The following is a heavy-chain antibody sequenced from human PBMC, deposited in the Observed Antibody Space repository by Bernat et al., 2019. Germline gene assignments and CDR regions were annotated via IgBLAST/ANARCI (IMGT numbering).Heavy chain of an antibody. CDR1: GGAISNYY. D-gene: IGHD3-16*01. Sequence: QVQLQESGPGLVKPSETLSLTCTVSGGAISNYYWSWIRRPPGKGLEWVAYIYSSGSSNYNPSLKSRVTISVDTSKKQFSLKLTSVTAADTAVYYCARRLTAYDGGSLDYWGQGPLVTVSS. CDR3: ARRLTAYDGGSLDY. V-gene: IGHV4-59*01. J-gene: IGHJ4*02. CDR2: IYSSGSS.